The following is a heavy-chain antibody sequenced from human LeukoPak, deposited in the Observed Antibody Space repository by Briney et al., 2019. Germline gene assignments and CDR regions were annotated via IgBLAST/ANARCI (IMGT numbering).Heavy chain of an antibody. J-gene: IGHJ3*02. V-gene: IGHV3-23*01. CDR1: GFTFSSYA. Sequence: PGGSLRLSCAASGFTFSSYAMSWVRQAPGKGLEWVSAISGSGGSTYYADSVKGRFTISRDNSKNTLYLQMNSLRAEDTAVYYCAKDLGPYYYDSSGYTHDAFDIWGQGTMVTVSS. D-gene: IGHD3-22*01. CDR2: ISGSGGST. CDR3: AKDLGPYYYDSSGYTHDAFDI.